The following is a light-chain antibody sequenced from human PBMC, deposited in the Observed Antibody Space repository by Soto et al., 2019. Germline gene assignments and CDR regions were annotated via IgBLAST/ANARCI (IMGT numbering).Light chain of an antibody. CDR1: QSISGT. Sequence: EIVMTQSPATLSVSPGGRATLSYRSSQSISGTLAWCQQKPGQAPRLLIYGASTRATSFPARFSGSGSGTDFTLTICCLQSEDFAVYYCQQYNNWPWTFSQGTKV. V-gene: IGKV3-15*01. J-gene: IGKJ1*01. CDR2: GAS. CDR3: QQYNNWPWT.